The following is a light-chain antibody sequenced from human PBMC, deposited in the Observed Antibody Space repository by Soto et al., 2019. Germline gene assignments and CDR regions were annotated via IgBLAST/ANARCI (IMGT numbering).Light chain of an antibody. V-gene: IGLV6-57*02. CDR1: SGSVASNF. J-gene: IGLJ1*01. CDR2: GDN. Sequence: NFMLTQPHSVSESPGKTVTISCTGSSGSVASNFVHWYQRRPGSAPTIVIYGDNQRPSGVPDRFSGSIDSSSNSASLTISELKTEDEADYFCQSYDRSSLYVFGTGTKVTVL. CDR3: QSYDRSSLYV.